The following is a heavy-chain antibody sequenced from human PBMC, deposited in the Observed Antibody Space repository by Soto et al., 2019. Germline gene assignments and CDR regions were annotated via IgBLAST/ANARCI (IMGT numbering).Heavy chain of an antibody. CDR2: IFNSWNT. V-gene: IGHV4-31*03. CDR1: GGSISSNGQY. J-gene: IGHJ5*02. Sequence: QVQLQESGPGLVKASQTLSLTCTVSGGSISSNGQYWNWIRQHPGKGLEWIGSIFNSWNTNYNPXPTRGVTISVDXSXTXXSLKPGSVTAADTAVYYCARGVAATPLSGSSWFAPWGQGTQVIVSS. D-gene: IGHD2-15*01. CDR3: ARGVAATPLSGSSWFAP.